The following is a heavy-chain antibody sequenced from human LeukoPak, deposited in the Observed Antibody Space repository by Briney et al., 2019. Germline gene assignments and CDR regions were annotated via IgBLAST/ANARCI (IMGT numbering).Heavy chain of an antibody. CDR1: GGSISSGNYY. Sequence: PSQTLSLTCTVSGGSISSGNYYWSWIRQPAGKGLEWIGRIYASGSTNYNPSLKSRVTISVDTSKNQFSLKLSSVTAADTAVYYCARLMVPGAPRYYYYYMDVWGKGTTVTVSS. CDR2: IYASGST. J-gene: IGHJ6*03. CDR3: ARLMVPGAPRYYYYYMDV. V-gene: IGHV4-61*02. D-gene: IGHD2-2*01.